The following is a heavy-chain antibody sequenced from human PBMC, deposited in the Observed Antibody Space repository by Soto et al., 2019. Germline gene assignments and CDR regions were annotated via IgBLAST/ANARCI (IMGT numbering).Heavy chain of an antibody. J-gene: IGHJ3*02. CDR2: IYYSGST. CDR1: GCSIITSY. V-gene: IGHV4-59*01. D-gene: IGHD1-26*01. CDR3: ERVWGGAFDI. Sequence: SENLPLSYTVSGCSIITSYLSWIRQPPGKGLEWIGYIYYSGSTNYNPSLKSRVTISVDTSKNQFSLKLSSVTAADTAVYYCERVWGGAFDIWGQGTMVT.